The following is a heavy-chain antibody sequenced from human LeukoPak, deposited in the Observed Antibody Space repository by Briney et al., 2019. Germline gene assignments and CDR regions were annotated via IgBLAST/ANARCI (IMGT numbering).Heavy chain of an antibody. J-gene: IGHJ4*02. Sequence: GASVKVSCKASGYTFTSYGLSWVRQAPGQGLEWMGWISAYNGNTNYAQKLQGRVTLTTDTSTSTDYMELRSLRSDDTAVYYCARAAYSGRSPYYFDYWGQGTLVTVSS. D-gene: IGHD1-26*01. CDR2: ISAYNGNT. CDR1: GYTFTSYG. V-gene: IGHV1-18*01. CDR3: ARAAYSGRSPYYFDY.